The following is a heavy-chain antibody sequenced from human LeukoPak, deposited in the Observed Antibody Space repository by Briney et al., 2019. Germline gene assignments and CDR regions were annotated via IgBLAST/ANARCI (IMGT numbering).Heavy chain of an antibody. CDR3: ARTIKLGISAFDI. D-gene: IGHD7-27*01. V-gene: IGHV4-39*01. CDR2: IYYSGST. CDR1: GGSISSSSYY. J-gene: IGHJ3*02. Sequence: SETLSLTCTVSGGSISSSSYYWGWIRQPPGKGLEWIGSIYYSGSTYYNPSLKSRVTISVDTSKNQFSLKLSSVTAAYTAVYYCARTIKLGISAFDIWGQGTMVTVSS.